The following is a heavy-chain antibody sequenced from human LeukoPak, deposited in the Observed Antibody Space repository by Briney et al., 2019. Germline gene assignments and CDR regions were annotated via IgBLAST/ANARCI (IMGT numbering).Heavy chain of an antibody. V-gene: IGHV3-13*01. J-gene: IGHJ6*02. Sequence: GGSLRLSCAASGFTFSSYDMQWVRQVIGKGLEWVSAIGIAGDTHYSGSVKGRFTISRENAKNSLYLQMNSLIAGDTAVYYCARDPSGRGMDVWGQGTTVTVSS. CDR1: GFTFSSYD. CDR3: ARDPSGRGMDV. CDR2: IGIAGDT. D-gene: IGHD6-19*01.